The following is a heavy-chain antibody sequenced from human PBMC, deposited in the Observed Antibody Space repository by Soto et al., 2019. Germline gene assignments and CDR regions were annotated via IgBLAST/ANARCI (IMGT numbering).Heavy chain of an antibody. V-gene: IGHV1-3*01. CDR3: ARDSSLYSSRTSCYRAAAFDI. D-gene: IGHD2-2*02. CDR2: INAGNGNT. CDR1: GYTFTSYA. J-gene: IGHJ3*02. Sequence: QAPLVQSGAEVKKPGASVKVSCKASGYTFTSYAMHWVRQAPGQRLEWMGWINAGNGNTKYSQKFQGRVTITRDTSAITAYMELSSLRSEDTAVYYCARDSSLYSSRTSCYRAAAFDIWGQRTMVTVSS.